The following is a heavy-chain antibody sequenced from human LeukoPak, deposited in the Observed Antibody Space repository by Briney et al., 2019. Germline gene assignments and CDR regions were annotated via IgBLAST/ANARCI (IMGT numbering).Heavy chain of an antibody. D-gene: IGHD3-10*01. CDR2: ICHSGST. CDR1: GDSISSSNC. Sequence: PSETLSLTCSVSGDSISSSNCWSWVRQSPGKGLDWIGEICHSGSTNYNPSLKTRVAISMDKYKNQFSLQLTSVTAADTAVYYCATPKGYYYGSGPGYFNYWGQGILVTVSS. J-gene: IGHJ4*02. V-gene: IGHV4-4*02. CDR3: ATPKGYYYGSGPGYFNY.